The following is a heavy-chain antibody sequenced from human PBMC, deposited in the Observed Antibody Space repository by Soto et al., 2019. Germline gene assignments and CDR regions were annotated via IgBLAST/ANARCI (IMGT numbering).Heavy chain of an antibody. J-gene: IGHJ6*01. CDR2: INHSGNT. Sequence: PSETLSLTCAVYGESLSGYFWSWIRQAPGQGVEWIGEINHSGNTNYNPSLKSRVTMSVDTFKKQFSLKLSSVTAADTAVYYCARLGGNYDFWSGYHYYYAIDVWGQGTAVTVSS. D-gene: IGHD3-3*01. CDR3: ARLGGNYDFWSGYHYYYAIDV. V-gene: IGHV4-34*01. CDR1: GESLSGYF.